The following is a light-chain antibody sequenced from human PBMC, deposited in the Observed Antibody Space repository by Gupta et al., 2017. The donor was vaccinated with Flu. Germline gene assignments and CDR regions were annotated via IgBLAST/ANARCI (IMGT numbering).Light chain of an antibody. Sequence: KLTCTLSSGHSSYAIAWHQQQPEKGPRYLMKLNSDGSHSKGDGIPDRFSGSSSGAERYLTISSLQSEDEADYYCQTWGTGIHWVFGGGTKLTVL. V-gene: IGLV4-69*01. CDR2: LNSDGSH. CDR3: QTWGTGIHWV. J-gene: IGLJ3*02. CDR1: SGHSSYA.